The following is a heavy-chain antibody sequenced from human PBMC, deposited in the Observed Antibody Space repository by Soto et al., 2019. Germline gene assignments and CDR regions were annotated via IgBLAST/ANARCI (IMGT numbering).Heavy chain of an antibody. CDR1: GGSISSYY. V-gene: IGHV4-59*01. D-gene: IGHD2-21*02. J-gene: IGHJ4*02. Sequence: QVQLQESGPGLVKPSETLSLTCTVSGGSISSYYWSWIRQPPGKGLEWIGYIYYSGSTNYNPSLKSRVTRSVDTSKNQFSLKLSSVTAADTAVYYCASTYLAGDPSFDYWGQGTLVTVSS. CDR2: IYYSGST. CDR3: ASTYLAGDPSFDY.